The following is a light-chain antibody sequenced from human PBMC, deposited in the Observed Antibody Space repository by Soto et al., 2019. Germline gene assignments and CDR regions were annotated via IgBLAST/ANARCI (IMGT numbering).Light chain of an antibody. CDR3: HSYDTILSASV. CDR1: TSNIGASHD. Sequence: QSVLTQPPSVSGAPGQTVTISCTGSTSNIGASHDVHWYQQIPGTAPKLLIYGDTNRPSGVPDRFSASESGSSASLAITGLQAEDEADYFCHSYDTILSASVFGGGTKVTVL. V-gene: IGLV1-40*01. CDR2: GDT. J-gene: IGLJ2*01.